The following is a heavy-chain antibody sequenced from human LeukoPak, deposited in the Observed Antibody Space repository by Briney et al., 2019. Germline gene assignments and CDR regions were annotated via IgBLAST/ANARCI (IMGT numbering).Heavy chain of an antibody. CDR2: IYSGGST. CDR1: GFTVSSNY. Sequence: GGSLRLSCAASGFTVSSNYMSWVRQAPGKGLEWVSVIYSGGSTYYADSVKGRFTISRDNSKNTLYLQMNSLRAEDTAVYYCARGKNGYGEIIDYWGQGTLVIVSS. D-gene: IGHD4-17*01. V-gene: IGHV3-53*01. J-gene: IGHJ4*02. CDR3: ARGKNGYGEIIDY.